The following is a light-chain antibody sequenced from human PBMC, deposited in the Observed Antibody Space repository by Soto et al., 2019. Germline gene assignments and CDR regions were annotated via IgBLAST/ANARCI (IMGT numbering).Light chain of an antibody. J-gene: IGLJ3*02. Sequence: QSALTQPRSVSGSPGQAVPISCTGTNSDVGNYNFVSWYQHHPGKAPKLMIYDVTKRPSGVPDRFSGSKSGNTASLTISGLQPEDEADYYCCTYAGSFHQFGGGTKLTVL. CDR2: DVT. CDR1: NSDVGNYNF. V-gene: IGLV2-11*01. CDR3: CTYAGSFHQ.